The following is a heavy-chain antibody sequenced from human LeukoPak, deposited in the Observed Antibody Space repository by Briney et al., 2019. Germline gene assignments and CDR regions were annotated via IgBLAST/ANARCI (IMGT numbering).Heavy chain of an antibody. CDR1: GVSISSSNSY. CDR2: VYYSGNT. CDR3: ARQTGSGLFILP. Sequence: SETLSLTCTVSGVSISSSNSYWGWIRQPPGKRLEWIGSVYYSGNTYYNASLKSQVSISIDTSNNQFSLRLTSVTAADTAVYYCARQTGSGLFILPGGQGTLVTVSS. D-gene: IGHD3/OR15-3a*01. J-gene: IGHJ4*02. V-gene: IGHV4-39*01.